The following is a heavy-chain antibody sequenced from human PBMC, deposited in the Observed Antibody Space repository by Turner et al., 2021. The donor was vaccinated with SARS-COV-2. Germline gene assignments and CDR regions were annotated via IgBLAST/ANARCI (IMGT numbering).Heavy chain of an antibody. V-gene: IGHV4-39*01. CDR1: GGSISSSSYY. J-gene: IGHJ4*02. Sequence: QLQLQESGPGQVKPSENLSLTGTVSGGSISSSSYYWGWIRQPPGKGLAWIGSIYYSGSTYYNPSLKSRVTISVDTSKNQFSLKLSSVTAADTAVYYCARRRFMSGYSFDYWGQGTLVTVSS. CDR2: IYYSGST. CDR3: ARRRFMSGYSFDY. D-gene: IGHD3-3*01.